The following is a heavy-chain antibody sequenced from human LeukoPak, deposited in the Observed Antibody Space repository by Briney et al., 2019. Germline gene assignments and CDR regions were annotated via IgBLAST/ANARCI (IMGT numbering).Heavy chain of an antibody. CDR2: ISAYNGNT. CDR3: ARVIHAYYDILTGYYDY. CDR1: GYTFTSYG. D-gene: IGHD3-9*01. V-gene: IGHV1-18*01. J-gene: IGHJ4*02. Sequence: ASVKVSCKASGYTFTSYGISWVRQAPGQGLEWMGWISAYNGNTNYAQKLQGRVTMTTDTSTRTAYMELRSLRSDDTAVYYCARVIHAYYDILTGYYDYWGQGTLVAVSS.